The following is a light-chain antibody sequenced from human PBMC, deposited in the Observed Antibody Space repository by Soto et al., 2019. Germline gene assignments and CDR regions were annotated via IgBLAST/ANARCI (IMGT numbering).Light chain of an antibody. CDR3: QQYNNWPIT. CDR2: GAS. V-gene: IGKV3D-15*01. J-gene: IGKJ5*01. CDR1: QSVSSN. Sequence: EIVLTQSPGTLSLSPGERATLSCRASQSVSSNYLAWYQQKPGQAPRLLIYGASSRATGIPDRFSGSGSGTEFTLTINSLQSEDFAVYYCQQYNNWPITFGQGTRLEI.